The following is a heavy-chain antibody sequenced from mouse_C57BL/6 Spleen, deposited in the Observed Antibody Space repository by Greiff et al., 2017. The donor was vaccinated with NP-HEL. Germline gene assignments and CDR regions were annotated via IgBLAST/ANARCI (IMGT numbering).Heavy chain of an antibody. J-gene: IGHJ2*01. CDR2: IYPRSGNT. V-gene: IGHV1-81*01. CDR1: GYTFTSYG. D-gene: IGHD1-1*02. Sequence: QVQLQQSGAELARPGASVKLSCKASGYTFTSYGISWVKQRTGQGLEWIGEIYPRSGNTYYNEKFKGKATLTADKSSSTAYMELRSLTSEDSAVYFCARPVVGLYYFDYWGQGTTLTVSS. CDR3: ARPVVGLYYFDY.